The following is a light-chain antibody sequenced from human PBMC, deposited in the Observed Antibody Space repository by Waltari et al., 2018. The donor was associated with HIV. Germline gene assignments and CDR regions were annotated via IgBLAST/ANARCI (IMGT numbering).Light chain of an antibody. CDR1: SSNIGSNF. CDR2: RNN. CDR3: AAWDDSLSGQWV. J-gene: IGLJ3*02. V-gene: IGLV1-47*01. Sequence: QSVLTQPPSASGTPGQRVTISCSGSSSNIGSNFVYWYQQLPGTAPKLLSYRNNQRPSGVPDRFSGSKSGTSASLAISGLRSEDEADYYWAAWDDSLSGQWVFGGGTKLTVL.